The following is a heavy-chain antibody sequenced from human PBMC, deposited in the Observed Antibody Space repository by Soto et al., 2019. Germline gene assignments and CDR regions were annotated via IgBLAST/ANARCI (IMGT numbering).Heavy chain of an antibody. J-gene: IGHJ5*02. CDR1: GYTFTNYA. CDR3: AGGFPLWFDP. Sequence: ASVKVSCKASGYTFTNYAMHWVRQAPGQRLEWMGWINAGNGNTKYSQKFQGRVTITRDTSASTAYMELSSLRSENTAENYCAGGFPLWFDPWGQGTLVTVSS. D-gene: IGHD3-16*02. CDR2: INAGNGNT. V-gene: IGHV1-3*01.